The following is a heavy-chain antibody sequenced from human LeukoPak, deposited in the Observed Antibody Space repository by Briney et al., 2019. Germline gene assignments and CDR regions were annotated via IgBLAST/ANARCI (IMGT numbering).Heavy chain of an antibody. D-gene: IGHD2-15*01. CDR2: IIPIFGTA. V-gene: IGHV1-69*13. J-gene: IGHJ6*02. Sequence: SVKVSCKASGGTFSSYAISWVRQAPGQGLEWMGGIIPIFGTANYAQKFQGKVTITADESTSTAYMELSSLRSEDTAVYYCAKGLLTNYYYYGMDVWGQGTTVTVSS. CDR3: AKGLLTNYYYYGMDV. CDR1: GGTFSSYA.